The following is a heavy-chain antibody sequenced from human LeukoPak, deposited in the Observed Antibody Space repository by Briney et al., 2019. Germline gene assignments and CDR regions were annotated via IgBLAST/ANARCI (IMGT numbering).Heavy chain of an antibody. CDR2: IYPGDSDT. J-gene: IGHJ4*02. V-gene: IGHV5-51*01. CDR3: VRQNDFRPDY. CDR1: GYSFTSYW. Sequence: GESLKISCKGSGYSFTSYWIGWVRQMPGKGLEWMGIIYPGDSDTRYSPSLQGQVTISVDTSIGTAYLQWSSLKASDTAIYYCVRQNDFRPDYWGQGTLVTVSS. D-gene: IGHD3-3*01.